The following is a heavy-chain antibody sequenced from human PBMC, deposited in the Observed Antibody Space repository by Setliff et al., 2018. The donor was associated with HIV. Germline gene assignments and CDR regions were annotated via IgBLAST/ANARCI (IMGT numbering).Heavy chain of an antibody. Sequence: SVKVSCKASGGRFSSYAMSWVRQAPGQGLEWMGGIIPMFGSANYAQKFQGGVTITADGSTRTVYMVLSSLRSEDTAVYYCARRQQWLGREYYFDYWGQGTLVTVSS. V-gene: IGHV1-69*13. CDR1: GGRFSSYA. CDR2: IIPMFGSA. D-gene: IGHD6-19*01. CDR3: ARRQQWLGREYYFDY. J-gene: IGHJ4*02.